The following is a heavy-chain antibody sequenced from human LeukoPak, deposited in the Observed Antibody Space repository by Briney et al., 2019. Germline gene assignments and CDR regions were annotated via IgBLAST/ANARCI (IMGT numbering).Heavy chain of an antibody. D-gene: IGHD2-2*01. Sequence: GGSLRLSCAASGFTFSSYSMNWVRQAPGKGLEWVGRIKSKTDGGTTDYAAPVKGRFTISRDDSKNTLYLQMNSLKTEDTAVYYCARGFGGYCSSTSCHYYYYMDVWGKGTTVTVSS. V-gene: IGHV3-15*01. CDR1: GFTFSSYS. CDR2: IKSKTDGGTT. CDR3: ARGFGGYCSSTSCHYYYYMDV. J-gene: IGHJ6*03.